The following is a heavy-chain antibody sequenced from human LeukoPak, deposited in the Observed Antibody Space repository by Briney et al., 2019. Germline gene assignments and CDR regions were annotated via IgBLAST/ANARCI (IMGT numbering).Heavy chain of an antibody. CDR2: IIPILGIA. CDR3: ARGTLVRENGN. D-gene: IGHD2-2*01. CDR1: GGTFSSYA. Sequence: SVKVSCKASGGTFSSYAISWVRQAPGQGLEWMGRIIPILGIANYAQKFQGRVTITADKSTSTAYMELSSLRSEDTAVYYCARGTLVRENGNWGQGTLVTVSS. J-gene: IGHJ4*02. V-gene: IGHV1-69*04.